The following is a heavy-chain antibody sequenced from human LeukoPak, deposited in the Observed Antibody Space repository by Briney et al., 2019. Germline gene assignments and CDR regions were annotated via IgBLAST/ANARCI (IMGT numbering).Heavy chain of an antibody. V-gene: IGHV1-18*04. CDR3: ARDGPRKDDSSGYSRY. Sequence: PRASVKVSCKASGYTFTGYYMHWMRQAPGQGLEWMGWISAYNGNTNYAQKLQGRVTMTTDTSTSTAYMELRSLRSDDTAVYYCARDGPRKDDSSGYSRYWGQGTLVTVSS. CDR1: GYTFTGYY. CDR2: ISAYNGNT. D-gene: IGHD3-22*01. J-gene: IGHJ4*02.